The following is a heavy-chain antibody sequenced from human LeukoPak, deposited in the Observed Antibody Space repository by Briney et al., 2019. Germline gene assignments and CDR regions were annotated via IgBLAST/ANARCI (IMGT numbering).Heavy chain of an antibody. V-gene: IGHV3-30-3*01. CDR1: GFTFSSYA. CDR2: ISYDGTNK. Sequence: GRSLRLSCAASGFTFSSYAMHWVRQAPGKGLEWVAVISYDGTNKYFADSVKGRFTISRDNSKNTLYLQMNSLRAEDTAVYYCEKDLRYFDWLSDPYYYYGMDVWGQGTTVTVSS. D-gene: IGHD3-9*01. J-gene: IGHJ6*02. CDR3: EKDLRYFDWLSDPYYYYGMDV.